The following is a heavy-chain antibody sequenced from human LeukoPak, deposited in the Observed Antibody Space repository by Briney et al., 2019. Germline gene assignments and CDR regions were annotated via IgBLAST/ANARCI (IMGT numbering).Heavy chain of an antibody. Sequence: PAGSLRLSCAASGFSFGNYFMHWVRQAPGKGLIWVSRINPDGSTIYYADSVKGRFTISRDNVGSSLYLEMNSLSVEDTALYYCTRGLSGTHNAFDLWGQGTLVTVSS. V-gene: IGHV3-74*01. CDR1: GFSFGNYF. D-gene: IGHD1-26*01. CDR2: INPDGSTI. J-gene: IGHJ3*01. CDR3: TRGLSGTHNAFDL.